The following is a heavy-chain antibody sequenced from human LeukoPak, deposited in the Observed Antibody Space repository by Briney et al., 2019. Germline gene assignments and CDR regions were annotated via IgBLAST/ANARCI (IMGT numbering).Heavy chain of an antibody. J-gene: IGHJ4*02. CDR3: ARDEGSSSTFDY. CDR2: ISYDGSNK. CDR1: GFTFSSYA. D-gene: IGHD6-6*01. Sequence: GRSLRLSCAASGFTFSSYAMHWVRQAPGKGLEWVAVISYDGSNKYYADSVKGRFTISRDNSKNTLYLQMNSPRAEDTAVYYCARDEGSSSTFDYWGQGTLVTVSS. V-gene: IGHV3-30-3*01.